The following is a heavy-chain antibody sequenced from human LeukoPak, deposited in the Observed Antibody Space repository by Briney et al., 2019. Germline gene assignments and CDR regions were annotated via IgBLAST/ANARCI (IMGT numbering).Heavy chain of an antibody. V-gene: IGHV4-59*08. CDR1: GGSITNYY. CDR3: ARQGELAIDY. J-gene: IGHJ4*02. CDR2: IYNTGRT. D-gene: IGHD1-26*01. Sequence: PETPSLTCSVSGGSITNYYWSWIRQSPGKGLEWIGFIYNTGRTNYNPSLQSRVTMSIDTSKNQFSLKLSSVTAADTAVYYCARQGELAIDYWGQGTLVTVSS.